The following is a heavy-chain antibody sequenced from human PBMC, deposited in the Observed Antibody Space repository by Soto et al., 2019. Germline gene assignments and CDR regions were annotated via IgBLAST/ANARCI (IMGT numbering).Heavy chain of an antibody. CDR3: ARGGETYYDFWRGFSPIDS. CDR1: GGSISTYY. D-gene: IGHD3-3*01. Sequence: SETLSLTCTVSGGSISTYYWSWVRQSPGKGLEWIGYIFYSDNTNYNPSLKRRVTISVDTSKNQFSLKLTSVTAADPAVYFWARGGETYYDFWRGFSPIDSWGQGALVTVS. J-gene: IGHJ4*02. V-gene: IGHV4-59*01. CDR2: IFYSDNT.